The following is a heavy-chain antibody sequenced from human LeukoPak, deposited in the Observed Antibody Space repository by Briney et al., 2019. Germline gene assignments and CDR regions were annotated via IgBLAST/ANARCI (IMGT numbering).Heavy chain of an antibody. Sequence: PGGSLRLSCAASGFTFSDYYMSWIRQAPGKGLEWVSYISSSSSYTNYADSVKGRFTISRDNAKNSLYLQMNSLRAENTAVYYCAREELSGWYAVSGYYYYYGMDVWGQGTTVTVSS. CDR2: ISSSSSYT. V-gene: IGHV3-11*05. J-gene: IGHJ6*02. CDR1: GFTFSDYY. D-gene: IGHD6-19*01. CDR3: AREELSGWYAVSGYYYYYGMDV.